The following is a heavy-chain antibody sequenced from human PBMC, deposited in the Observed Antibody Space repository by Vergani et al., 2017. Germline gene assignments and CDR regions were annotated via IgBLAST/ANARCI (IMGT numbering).Heavy chain of an antibody. D-gene: IGHD3-3*01. CDR3: ARAHSLPTIFGSDV. J-gene: IGHJ6*04. V-gene: IGHV1-18*01. CDR1: GYTFTSYG. Sequence: QVQLVQSGAEEKKPGSSVKVSCKASGYTFTSYGISWVRQAPGQGLEWMGWISAYNGNTNYAQKLQGRVTMTTDTSTSTAYMELRSLRSADTAVYYCARAHSLPTIFGSDVWGKGTTVTVSS. CDR2: ISAYNGNT.